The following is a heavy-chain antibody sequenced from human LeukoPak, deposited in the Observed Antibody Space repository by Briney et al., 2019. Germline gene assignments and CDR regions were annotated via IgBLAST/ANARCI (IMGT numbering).Heavy chain of an antibody. D-gene: IGHD3-3*01. CDR1: GYTLTSYG. J-gene: IGHJ4*02. Sequence: ASVKVSCKAPGYTLTSYGISWVRQAPGQGLEWMGWISAHNGNTNYAQKLQGRVNMTTDTSTSTAYMELRSVRSDDTAVYYCARGGAYDFWSGYTNFDYWGQGTLVTVSS. CDR2: ISAHNGNT. CDR3: ARGGAYDFWSGYTNFDY. V-gene: IGHV1-18*01.